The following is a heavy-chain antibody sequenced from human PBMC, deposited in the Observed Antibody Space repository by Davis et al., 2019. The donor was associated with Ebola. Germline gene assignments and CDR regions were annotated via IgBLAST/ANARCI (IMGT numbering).Heavy chain of an antibody. J-gene: IGHJ4*02. D-gene: IGHD1-7*01. CDR1: GFSFSSYG. CDR2: ISYDGSNK. Sequence: PGGSLRLSCAASGFSFSSYGMHWVRQAPGKGLEWVAVISYDGSNKYFADSVKGRFTISRDNSKNTLYLQLNSLRAEDTAVYYCARGFDNWNYGSYHFDYWGQGTLVTVSS. V-gene: IGHV3-33*01. CDR3: ARGFDNWNYGSYHFDY.